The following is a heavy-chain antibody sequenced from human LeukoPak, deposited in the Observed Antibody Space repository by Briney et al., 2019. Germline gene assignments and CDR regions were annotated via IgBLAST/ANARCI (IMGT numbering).Heavy chain of an antibody. J-gene: IGHJ4*02. CDR2: IYYSGST. Sequence: SETLSLTCTVSGGSNSSHYWSWIRQPPGKGLEWIGYIYYSGSTNYNPSLKSRVTISVDTSKNQFSLKLSSVTAADTAVYYCARPITIFGVGSEDYWGQGTLVTVSS. D-gene: IGHD3-3*01. CDR3: ARPITIFGVGSEDY. V-gene: IGHV4-59*11. CDR1: GGSNSSHY.